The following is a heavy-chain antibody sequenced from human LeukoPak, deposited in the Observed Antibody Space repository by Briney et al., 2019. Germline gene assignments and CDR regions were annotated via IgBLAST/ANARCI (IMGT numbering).Heavy chain of an antibody. J-gene: IGHJ5*02. Sequence: GGSLRLSCAASGFTFSSYAMSWVRQAPGKGLEWVSAISGSGGSTYYADSVKGRFTISRDNSKNTLYLQMNSLRAEDTAVYYCARDVTQYCSSSSCYNWFDPWGQGTLVTVPS. V-gene: IGHV3-23*01. CDR2: ISGSGGST. CDR3: ARDVTQYCSSSSCYNWFDP. CDR1: GFTFSSYA. D-gene: IGHD2-2*01.